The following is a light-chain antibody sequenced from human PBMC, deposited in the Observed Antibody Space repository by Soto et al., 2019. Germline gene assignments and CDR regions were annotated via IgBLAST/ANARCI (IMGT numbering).Light chain of an antibody. Sequence: EIVMTQSPATLSVSPGERATLSCRASQTVSVNLAWYQQKPGQAPRLLIYGASTRATGVPARFSGSGSGPEFPLTISSLQSEDFAVYYCQQYNDGPPFTFGPGTRVDIK. V-gene: IGKV3-15*01. CDR2: GAS. CDR3: QQYNDGPPFT. CDR1: QTVSVN. J-gene: IGKJ3*01.